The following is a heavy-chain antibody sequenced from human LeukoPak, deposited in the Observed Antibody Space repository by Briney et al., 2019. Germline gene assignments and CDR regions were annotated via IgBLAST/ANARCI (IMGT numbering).Heavy chain of an antibody. CDR1: GGSFSGYY. CDR3: ARVEYGDYVDY. D-gene: IGHD4-17*01. J-gene: IGHJ4*02. Sequence: SETLSLTCAVYGGSFSGYYWSWIRQPPGKGPEWIGEINHSGSTNYNPSLKSRVTISVDTSKNQFSLKLSSVTAADTAVYYCARVEYGDYVDYWGQGTLVTVSS. CDR2: INHSGST. V-gene: IGHV4-34*01.